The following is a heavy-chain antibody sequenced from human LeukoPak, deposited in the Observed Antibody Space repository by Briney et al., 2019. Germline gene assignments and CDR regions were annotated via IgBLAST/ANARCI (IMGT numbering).Heavy chain of an antibody. CDR2: TGSNGVT. V-gene: IGHV3-53*01. CDR3: GIRDTSDYYVF. Sequence: GGSLRLSCAASGFTVSTTYMNWVRQAPGKGLEWVSATGSNGVTYYADSVKGRFTISRDNSKNALYLQMNGLRADDTAVYYCGIRDTSDYYVFWGQGTLVTVSS. CDR1: GFTVSTTY. D-gene: IGHD3-22*01. J-gene: IGHJ4*02.